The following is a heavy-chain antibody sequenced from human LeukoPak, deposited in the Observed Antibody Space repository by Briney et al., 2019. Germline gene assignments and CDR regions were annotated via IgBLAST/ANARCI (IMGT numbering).Heavy chain of an antibody. D-gene: IGHD6-13*01. CDR3: ARRQQLVLTGDWFDP. Sequence: GESLQISCKGSGYSFTSYWIGWVRQMPGKGLEWMGIIYPGDSDTRYSPSFQGQVTISADKSISTAYLQWSSLQASDTAMYYCARRQQLVLTGDWFDPWGQGTLVTVSS. V-gene: IGHV5-51*01. J-gene: IGHJ5*02. CDR1: GYSFTSYW. CDR2: IYPGDSDT.